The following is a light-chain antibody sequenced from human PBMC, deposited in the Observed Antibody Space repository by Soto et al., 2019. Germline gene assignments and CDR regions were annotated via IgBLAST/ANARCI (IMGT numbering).Light chain of an antibody. CDR3: QSYDSSNPVV. V-gene: IGLV6-57*04. CDR1: SGSIASNY. Sequence: NFMLTQPHSVSESPGKTVTISCTRSSGSIASNYVQWYQQRPGSAPTTLIYEDDQRPSGVPDRFSGSIDRSSNSASLTISGLKTEEEADYYCQSYDSSNPVVFGGGTKLTVL. CDR2: EDD. J-gene: IGLJ2*01.